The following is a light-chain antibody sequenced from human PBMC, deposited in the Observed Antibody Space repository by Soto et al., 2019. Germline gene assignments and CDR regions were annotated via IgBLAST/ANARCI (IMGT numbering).Light chain of an antibody. CDR3: QQYNSYSLT. J-gene: IGKJ4*01. CDR2: KAS. Sequence: DIQMTQSPSTLSASVGDRVTITCRARQSISSWLAWYQQKPGKAPKLLIYKASSLESGVPSRLSGSGSGTEFTLSISSLQPDYFATYFCQQYNSYSLTFGGRTKVEI. V-gene: IGKV1-5*03. CDR1: QSISSW.